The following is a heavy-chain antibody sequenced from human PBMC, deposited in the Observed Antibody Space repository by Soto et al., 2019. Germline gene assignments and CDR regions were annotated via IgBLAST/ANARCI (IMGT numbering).Heavy chain of an antibody. V-gene: IGHV3-48*03. CDR3: ARGPPKNIVVVPAAKYYYYGMDV. Sequence: PGGSLRLSCAASGFTFSSYEMNWVRQAPGKGLEWVSYTSSSGSTIYYADSVKGRFTISRDNAKNSLYLQMNSLRAEDTAVYYCARGPPKNIVVVPAAKYYYYGMDVWGQGTTVTVSS. CDR1: GFTFSSYE. CDR2: TSSSGSTI. D-gene: IGHD2-2*01. J-gene: IGHJ6*02.